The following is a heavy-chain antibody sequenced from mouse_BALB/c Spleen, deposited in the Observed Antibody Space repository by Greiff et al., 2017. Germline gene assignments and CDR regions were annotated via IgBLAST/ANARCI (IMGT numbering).Heavy chain of an antibody. CDR2: ISTYYGDA. CDR1: GYTFTDYA. CDR3: ARGRRGDYLDY. V-gene: IGHV1S137*01. D-gene: IGHD2-12*01. J-gene: IGHJ2*01. Sequence: LQESGAELVRPGVSVKISCKGSGYTFTDYAMHWVKQSHAKSLEWIGVISTYYGDASYNQKFKGKATMTVDKSSSTAYMELARLTSEDSAIYYCARGRRGDYLDYWGQGTTLTVSS.